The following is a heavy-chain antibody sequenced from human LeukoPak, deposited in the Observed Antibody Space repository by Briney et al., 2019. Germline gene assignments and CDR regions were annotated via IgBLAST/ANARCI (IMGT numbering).Heavy chain of an antibody. Sequence: GGSLRLSCAASGFTFSNAWMSWARQAPGKGLEWVGRIKSKTDGGTTDYAAPVKGRFTISRDDSKNTLYLQMNSLKTEDTAVYYCTTGVVVVAATGTERGDYWGQGTLVTVSS. CDR3: TTGVVVVAATGTERGDY. V-gene: IGHV3-15*01. CDR2: IKSKTDGGTT. D-gene: IGHD2-15*01. CDR1: GFTFSNAW. J-gene: IGHJ4*02.